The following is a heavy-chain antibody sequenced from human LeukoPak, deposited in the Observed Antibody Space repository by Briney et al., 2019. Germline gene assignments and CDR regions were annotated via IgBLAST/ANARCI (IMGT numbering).Heavy chain of an antibody. Sequence: PGGSLRLSCAASGFTFSSYGMHWVRQAPGKGLEWVAFIRYDGSNKYYADSVKGRFTISRDNSRNTLYLQMDSLTSEDTAVYYCARDFFPVVDSTWYEIGYWGQGTLVTVSS. CDR3: ARDFFPVVDSTWYEIGY. V-gene: IGHV3-30*02. J-gene: IGHJ4*02. D-gene: IGHD2-21*01. CDR2: IRYDGSNK. CDR1: GFTFSSYG.